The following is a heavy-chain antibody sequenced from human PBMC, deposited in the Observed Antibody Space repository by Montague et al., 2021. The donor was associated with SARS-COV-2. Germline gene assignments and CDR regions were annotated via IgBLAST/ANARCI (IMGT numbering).Heavy chain of an antibody. Sequence: SETLSLTCSVSGASMRTYYWTWIRESPGRGLERIGNISNGGITNYNPSLKSRATISLDTSKTQFSLKLTSVTTSDTALYYCARDLGWGRWYIDVWGRGTLVTVSS. CDR2: ISNGGIT. CDR3: ARDLGWGRWYIDV. V-gene: IGHV4-59*01. CDR1: GASMRTYY. J-gene: IGHJ2*01. D-gene: IGHD1-26*01.